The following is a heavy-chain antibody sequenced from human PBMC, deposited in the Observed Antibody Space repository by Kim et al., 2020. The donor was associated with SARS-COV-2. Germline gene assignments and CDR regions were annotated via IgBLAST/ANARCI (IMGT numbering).Heavy chain of an antibody. CDR1: GGSISSSSYY. J-gene: IGHJ5*02. Sequence: SETLSLTCTVSGGSISSSSYYWGWIRQPPGKGLEWIGSIYYSGSTYYNPSLKSRVTISVDTSKNQFSLKLSSVTAADTAVYYCARDANWFDPWGQGTLVTVSS. CDR3: ARDANWFDP. V-gene: IGHV4-39*07. CDR2: IYYSGST.